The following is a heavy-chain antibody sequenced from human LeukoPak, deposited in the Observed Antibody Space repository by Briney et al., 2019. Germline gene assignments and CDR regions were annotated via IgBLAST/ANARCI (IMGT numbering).Heavy chain of an antibody. Sequence: GGSLRLSCAASGFTFSSYGMHWVRQAPGKGLEWVAFIRYDGSNKYYADSVKGRFTISRDSSKNTLYLQMNSLRAEDTAVYYCARDLSPDYDYVWGQKGYYYGMDVWGQGTTVTVSS. CDR2: IRYDGSNK. J-gene: IGHJ6*02. CDR3: ARDLSPDYDYVWGQKGYYYGMDV. V-gene: IGHV3-30*02. D-gene: IGHD3-16*01. CDR1: GFTFSSYG.